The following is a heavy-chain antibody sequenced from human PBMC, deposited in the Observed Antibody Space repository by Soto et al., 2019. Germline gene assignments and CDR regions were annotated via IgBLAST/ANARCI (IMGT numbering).Heavy chain of an antibody. CDR3: AHHIVVVPAAYHYFDY. J-gene: IGHJ4*02. Sequence: QITLKESGPTLVNPTQTLTLTCTFSGFSLSTSGVGVGWIRQPPGKALEWLALIYWNDDKRYSPSLKSRLTITKDTSKNQVVLTMTNMDPVDTATYYCAHHIVVVPAAYHYFDYWGQGTLVTVSS. CDR1: GFSLSTSGVG. D-gene: IGHD2-2*01. V-gene: IGHV2-5*01. CDR2: IYWNDDK.